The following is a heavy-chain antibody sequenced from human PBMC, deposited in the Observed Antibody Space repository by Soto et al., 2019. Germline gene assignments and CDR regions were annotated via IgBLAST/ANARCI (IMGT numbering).Heavy chain of an antibody. Sequence: EVQLLESGGGLEQPGGSLRLSCAASGFTFSSYAMSWVRQAPGKGLEWVSAISGSGGSTYYADSVKGRFTISRDNSKNTLYLQMNSLRAEDTAVYYCAKADAGITIFGVVIPRDYYYGMDVWGQGTTVTVSS. CDR1: GFTFSSYA. D-gene: IGHD3-3*01. J-gene: IGHJ6*02. CDR2: ISGSGGST. CDR3: AKADAGITIFGVVIPRDYYYGMDV. V-gene: IGHV3-23*01.